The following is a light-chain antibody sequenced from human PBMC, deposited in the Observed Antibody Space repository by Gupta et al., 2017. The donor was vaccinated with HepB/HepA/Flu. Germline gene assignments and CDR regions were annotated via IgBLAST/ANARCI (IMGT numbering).Light chain of an antibody. CDR3: QQCTHWSRCS. CDR1: QGISVY. CDR2: HAS. J-gene: IGKJ2*04. V-gene: IGKV3-11*01. Sequence: DIVLTQSPATLSLSPGERATLSCRASQGISVYLAWYQQKPGQAPRLLIYHASSRATGIPARFSGRGSGTDFTLTISSLESEDFAVYYCQQCTHWSRCSFGQGTRLEIK.